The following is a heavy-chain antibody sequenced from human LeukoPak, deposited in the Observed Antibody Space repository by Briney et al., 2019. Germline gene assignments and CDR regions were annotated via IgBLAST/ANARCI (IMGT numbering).Heavy chain of an antibody. D-gene: IGHD3-10*01. Sequence: GGSLRLSCAASGFTFDNYAMHWVRQAPGKGLEWVSGISWNSGSIYYADSVKGRFTISRDNAKNSLYLQMNSLRAEDTALYYCARGRTYYYFDYWGQGSLVTVSS. CDR3: ARGRTYYYFDY. CDR2: ISWNSGSI. CDR1: GFTFDNYA. J-gene: IGHJ4*02. V-gene: IGHV3-9*01.